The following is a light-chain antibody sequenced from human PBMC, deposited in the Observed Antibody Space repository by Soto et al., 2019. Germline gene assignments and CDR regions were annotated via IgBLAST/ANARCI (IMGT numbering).Light chain of an antibody. CDR2: EVS. CDR1: SSDVGGYNY. Sequence: QSALTQPASVSGSPGQSITISCTGTSSDVGGYNYVSWYQQHPGKAPKLMIYEVSNRPSGVSNRFSGSKSGNTASLTISGLQGEDEADYYCSSYTSSSTLRVFGTGTKVTVL. J-gene: IGLJ1*01. V-gene: IGLV2-14*01. CDR3: SSYTSSSTLRV.